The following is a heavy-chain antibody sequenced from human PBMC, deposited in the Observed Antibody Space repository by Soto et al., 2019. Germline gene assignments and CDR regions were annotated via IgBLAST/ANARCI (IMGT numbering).Heavy chain of an antibody. CDR1: GYTFTSYG. CDR3: ARDVGDNAAEYFLD. J-gene: IGHJ1*01. Sequence: ASVKVSCKASGYTFTSYGISWVRQAPGQGLEWMGWISAYNGNTNYAQKLQGRVTMTTDTSASTAYMELSSLRSEDTAVYYCARDVGDNAAEYFLDWGQGTLVTVS. D-gene: IGHD2-21*02. CDR2: ISAYNGNT. V-gene: IGHV1-18*01.